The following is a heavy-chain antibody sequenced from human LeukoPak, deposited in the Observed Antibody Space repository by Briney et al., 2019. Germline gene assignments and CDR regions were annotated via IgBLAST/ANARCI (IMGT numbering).Heavy chain of an antibody. D-gene: IGHD3-10*01. CDR1: GFTFDDYA. V-gene: IGHV3-9*01. Sequence: PGGSLRLSCAASGFTFDDYAMHWVRQAPGKGLEWASGISWNSGSIGYADSVKGRFTISRDNAKNSLYLQMNSLRAEDTALYYCAKGHMVRGVIHFDYWGQGTLVTVSS. CDR3: AKGHMVRGVIHFDY. J-gene: IGHJ4*02. CDR2: ISWNSGSI.